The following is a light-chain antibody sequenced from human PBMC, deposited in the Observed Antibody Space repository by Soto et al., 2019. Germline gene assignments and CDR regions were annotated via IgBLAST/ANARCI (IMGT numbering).Light chain of an antibody. CDR2: AAS. CDR3: QQSYSTPRT. V-gene: IGKV1-39*01. J-gene: IGKJ1*01. CDR1: QSISSY. Sequence: DIQMTQSPSSLSASVGDRVTITCRASQSISSYLNWYQQKPGKAPKLLIYAASSLQSGVPSRFSGSGSGTDFTLSISSLQPEDFATDYCQQSYSTPRTFGLGTKGEIK.